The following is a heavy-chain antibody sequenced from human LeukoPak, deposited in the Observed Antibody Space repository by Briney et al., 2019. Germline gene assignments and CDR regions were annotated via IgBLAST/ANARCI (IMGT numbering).Heavy chain of an antibody. V-gene: IGHV5-51*01. CDR2: IYPGDSDT. D-gene: IGHD1-1*01. CDR1: GYRFTAYW. CDR3: ASGERFDY. J-gene: IGHJ4*02. Sequence: GESPNISCKGSGYRFTAYWIRWVRQIQGKGMEWMAIIYPGDSDTRYSPSLQGQVTITANKSISTAYLQWSSLKASDTAMYYCASGERFDYWGEGTLVTV.